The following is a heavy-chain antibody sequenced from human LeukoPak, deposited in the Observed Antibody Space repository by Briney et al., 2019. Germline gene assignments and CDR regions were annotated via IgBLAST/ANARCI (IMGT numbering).Heavy chain of an antibody. Sequence: GASVKVSCKASGYTFTSYDINWVRQATGQGLEWMGWMNPNSGNTGYAQKFQGRVTMTRNTSISTAYMELSSLRSEDTAVYYCARYYCSGGSCYGGGDYWGQGTLVTVSS. D-gene: IGHD2-15*01. J-gene: IGHJ4*02. CDR3: ARYYCSGGSCYGGGDY. V-gene: IGHV1-8*01. CDR1: GYTFTSYD. CDR2: MNPNSGNT.